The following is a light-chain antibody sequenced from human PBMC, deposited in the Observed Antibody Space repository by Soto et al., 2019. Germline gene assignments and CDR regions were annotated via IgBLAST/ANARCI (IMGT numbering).Light chain of an antibody. J-gene: IGKJ1*01. CDR1: ENIDNY. CDR3: QQTYIFPST. Sequence: DVEMTQSPSSLYASVGDRVTFSCRASENIDNYLNWYQQKPGTAPTPLIHGASTLQYGVPSRFSGGGSGRDFTLTISSLQPQDFATYSCQQTYIFPSTFGQGTKVDI. V-gene: IGKV1-39*01. CDR2: GAS.